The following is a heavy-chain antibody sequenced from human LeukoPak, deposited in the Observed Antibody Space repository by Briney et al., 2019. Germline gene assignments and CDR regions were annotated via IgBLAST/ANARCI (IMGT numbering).Heavy chain of an antibody. CDR3: ARHGGCSSTSCYPDMAWFDP. CDR1: GGAISSYY. Sequence: SETLSLTCTVSGGAISSYYWSWIRQPPGKGLEWIGYIYTSGSINYNPSLKSRVTISVDTSKNQFSLKLSSVTAADTAVYDCARHGGCSSTSCYPDMAWFDPWGQGTLVTVSS. V-gene: IGHV4-59*08. CDR2: IYTSGSI. D-gene: IGHD2-2*01. J-gene: IGHJ5*02.